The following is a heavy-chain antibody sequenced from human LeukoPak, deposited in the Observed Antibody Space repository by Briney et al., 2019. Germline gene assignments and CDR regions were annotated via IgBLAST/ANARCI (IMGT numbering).Heavy chain of an antibody. CDR2: INSDGSEG. D-gene: IGHD4-17*01. J-gene: IGHJ2*01. CDR1: GFTFSGFW. Sequence: GGSLRLSCAVSGFTFSGFWMSWSRQAPGKGLEWVASINSDGSEGYYADVVKGRFTISRDNAKNSLYLQINSLRAEDTAVYYCARGYYGDLWGRGTLVTVSS. V-gene: IGHV3-7*03. CDR3: ARGYYGDL.